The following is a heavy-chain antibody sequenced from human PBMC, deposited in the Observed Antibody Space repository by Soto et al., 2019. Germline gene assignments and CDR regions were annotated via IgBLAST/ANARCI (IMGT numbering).Heavy chain of an antibody. J-gene: IGHJ6*02. CDR2: IRSKAYGGTT. Sequence: ESGGGLVQPGRSLRLSCTASGFTFGDYAMSWVRQAPGKGLEWVGYIRSKAYGGTTEYAASVKGRFTVSRDDSKSIAYLQMNSLKTEDTAVYYCAREKPSSDFWSGYSYGMDVWGHGTTVTVSS. CDR1: GFTFGDYA. D-gene: IGHD3-3*01. CDR3: AREKPSSDFWSGYSYGMDV. V-gene: IGHV3-49*04.